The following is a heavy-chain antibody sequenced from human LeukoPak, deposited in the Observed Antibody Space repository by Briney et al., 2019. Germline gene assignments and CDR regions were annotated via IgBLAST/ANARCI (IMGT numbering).Heavy chain of an antibody. CDR1: GYTFTSYY. CDR3: ARDKGYQLADGAFDI. V-gene: IGHV1-46*01. J-gene: IGHJ3*02. D-gene: IGHD2-2*01. Sequence: ASVKVSCKSSGYTFTSYYMHWVRQAPGQGLEWMGIINPSGGSTSYAQKFQGRVTMTRDTSTSTVYMELSSLRSEDTAVYYCARDKGYQLADGAFDIWGQGTMVTVSS. CDR2: INPSGGST.